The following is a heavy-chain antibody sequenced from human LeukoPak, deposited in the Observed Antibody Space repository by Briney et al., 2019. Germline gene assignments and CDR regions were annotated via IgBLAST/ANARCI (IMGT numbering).Heavy chain of an antibody. CDR2: IIPIFGTA. CDR1: GGTFSSYA. D-gene: IGHD4-17*01. V-gene: IGHV1-69*05. Sequence: ASVKVSCKASGGTFSSYAISWVRQAPGQGLEWMGGIIPIFGTANYAQKFQGRVTMTRDMSTSTVYMELSSLRSEDTAVYYCARGSTVTKDAFDIWGQGTMVTVSS. CDR3: ARGSTVTKDAFDI. J-gene: IGHJ3*02.